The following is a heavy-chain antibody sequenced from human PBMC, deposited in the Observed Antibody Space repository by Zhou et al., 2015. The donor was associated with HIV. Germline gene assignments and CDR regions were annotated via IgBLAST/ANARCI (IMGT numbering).Heavy chain of an antibody. CDR1: GYTFSGYF. Sequence: QLVQSGAEVKKPGASVKVSCKASGYTFSGYFIHWVRQAPGEGLEWLGWINPGSGGTKYAQKFGDRVTMTRDMSIPAAYMELDRLTSDDAAVYYCARESAPSYFDLWGLAPW. V-gene: IGHV1-2*02. CDR3: ARESAPSYFDL. J-gene: IGHJ2*01. CDR2: INPGSGGT.